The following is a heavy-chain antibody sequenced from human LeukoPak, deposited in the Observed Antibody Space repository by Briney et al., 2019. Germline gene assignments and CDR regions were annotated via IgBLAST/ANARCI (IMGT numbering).Heavy chain of an antibody. Sequence: SETLSLTCTVSGGSISSYYWSWIRQPAGKGLEWIGRIYTSGSTNYNPSLKSRVTLSVDTSKNQFSLKLSSVTAADTAVYYCARDGLVVVVAATQLNYFDYWGQGTLVTVSS. J-gene: IGHJ4*02. CDR2: IYTSGST. V-gene: IGHV4-4*07. D-gene: IGHD2-15*01. CDR1: GGSISSYY. CDR3: ARDGLVVVVAATQLNYFDY.